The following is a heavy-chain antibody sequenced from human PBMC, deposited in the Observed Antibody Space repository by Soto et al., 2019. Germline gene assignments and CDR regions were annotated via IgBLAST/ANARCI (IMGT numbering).Heavy chain of an antibody. CDR1: GFTFINFA. V-gene: IGHV3-23*01. D-gene: IGHD2-2*01. CDR2: IHSGGT. CDR3: AKATHNAGGGYCRSTSCAAEDFQN. J-gene: IGHJ1*01. Sequence: EVQLLESGGGLVQPGGSLRLSCAASGFTFINFAMSWVRQAPGKGLEWVSTIHSGGTYYADSVRGRFTISRDNSKNTLSLQMNSLRAEDTAVYYCAKATHNAGGGYCRSTSCAAEDFQNWGQSTLVSVSS.